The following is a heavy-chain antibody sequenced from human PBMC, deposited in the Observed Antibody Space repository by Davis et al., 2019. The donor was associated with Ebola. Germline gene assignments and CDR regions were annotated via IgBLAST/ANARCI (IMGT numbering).Heavy chain of an antibody. CDR3: AVSYSGSYPGRYGMDV. Sequence: SVKVSCKASGGTFSSYAISWVRQAPGQGLEWMGRIIPILGIANYAQKFQGRVTITADKSTSTAYMALRSLRSDDTAVYYCAVSYSGSYPGRYGMDVWGQGTTVTVSS. J-gene: IGHJ6*02. D-gene: IGHD1-26*01. CDR2: IIPILGIA. CDR1: GGTFSSYA. V-gene: IGHV1-69*04.